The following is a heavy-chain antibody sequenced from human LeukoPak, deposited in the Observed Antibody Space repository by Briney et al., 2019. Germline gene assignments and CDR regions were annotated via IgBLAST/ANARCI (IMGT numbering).Heavy chain of an antibody. Sequence: GGSLRLSCAASGFTFDDYAMHWVWQAPGKGLEWVSGISWNSGSVGYADSVKGRFTISRDNAKNSLYLQMNSLRAEDTALYYCAKGSGSGSYLGDYYFDYWGQGTLVTVSS. D-gene: IGHD3-10*01. CDR3: AKGSGSGSYLGDYYFDY. J-gene: IGHJ4*02. V-gene: IGHV3-9*01. CDR1: GFTFDDYA. CDR2: ISWNSGSV.